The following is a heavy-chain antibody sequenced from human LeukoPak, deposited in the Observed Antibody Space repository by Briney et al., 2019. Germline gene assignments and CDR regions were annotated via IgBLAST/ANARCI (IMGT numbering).Heavy chain of an antibody. J-gene: IGHJ4*02. CDR1: GYTFTSYC. CDR3: ARSHYDILTGSPYPDY. V-gene: IGHV1-46*01. Sequence: ASVKVSCKASGYTFTSYCMHWVRQAPGQGLEWMGIINPSGGSTSYAQKFQGRVTMTRDTSTSTVYMELSSLRSEDTAVYYCARSHYDILTGSPYPDYWGQGTLVTVSS. CDR2: INPSGGST. D-gene: IGHD3-9*01.